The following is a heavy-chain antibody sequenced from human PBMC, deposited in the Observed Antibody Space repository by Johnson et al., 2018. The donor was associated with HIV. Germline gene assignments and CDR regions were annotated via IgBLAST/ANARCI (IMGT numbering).Heavy chain of an antibody. D-gene: IGHD6-25*01. J-gene: IGHJ3*02. CDR1: GFTFSSYA. Sequence: VQLVESGGGVVQPGRSLRLSCSASGFTFSSYAMHWVRQAPGKGLEWVAVISYDGSNKYYADSVKGRFTISRDNCKNTVYLEMNSLRAEDTAVYYCAKGGIDAFDIWGQGTMVTVSS. V-gene: IGHV3-30-3*01. CDR2: ISYDGSNK. CDR3: AKGGIDAFDI.